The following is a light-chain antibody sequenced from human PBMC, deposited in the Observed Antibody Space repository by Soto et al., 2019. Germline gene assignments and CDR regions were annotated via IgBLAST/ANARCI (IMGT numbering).Light chain of an antibody. J-gene: IGKJ1*01. CDR1: QNINNR. Sequence: DIHLTQSPSTLSASLSYRFTINFRASQNINNRLAWYQQKPGKAPKFLIYDASYLENGVPSRFSGSGSGTEFTLTISSLQPEDFATYYCQQYKSYWTFGQGTKVDIK. CDR2: DAS. V-gene: IGKV1-5*01. CDR3: QQYKSYWT.